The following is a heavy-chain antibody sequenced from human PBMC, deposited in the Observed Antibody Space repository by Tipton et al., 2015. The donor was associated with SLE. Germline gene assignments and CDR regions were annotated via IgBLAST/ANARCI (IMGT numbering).Heavy chain of an antibody. CDR3: ARDSAGITLDY. Sequence: TLSLTCSVSGGSITSIHHWSWVRQPPGKGLEWIGELFHTGSTNYTPSLKGRVTMSVDKSNNQFSPTLSSVTAADTAVYYCARDSAGITLDYRGQGALVTVSS. D-gene: IGHD1-14*01. V-gene: IGHV4-4*02. J-gene: IGHJ4*02. CDR2: LFHTGST. CDR1: GGSITSIHH.